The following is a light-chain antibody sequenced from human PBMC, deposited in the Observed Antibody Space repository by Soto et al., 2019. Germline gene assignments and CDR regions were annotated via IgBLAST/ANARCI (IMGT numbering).Light chain of an antibody. V-gene: IGLV2-8*01. J-gene: IGLJ1*01. CDR1: SSDVDIYNY. CDR2: EVT. CDR3: SSYAGSNTLV. Sequence: LSQPPSGSGSPGQSVTISCTGTSSDVDIYNYVSWYQQHPGKAPKLIIYEVTKRPSGVPDRFSGSKSGNTASLTVSGLQTEDEAEYYCSSYAGSNTLVFGTGTKVTVL.